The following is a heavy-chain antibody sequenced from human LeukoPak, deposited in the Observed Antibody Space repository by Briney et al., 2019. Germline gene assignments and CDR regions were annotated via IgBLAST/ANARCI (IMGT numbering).Heavy chain of an antibody. V-gene: IGHV1-8*01. CDR2: VDPNTGNT. Sequence: ASVKVSCKASGYTFTSYDINWGRQAAGQGLEWMGKVDPNTGNTAYSQKFQGRVTMTRRTSITTAYMELSSLRSEDTAVYYCARNYYDSSGLLLWGQGTLVTVSS. CDR3: ARNYYDSSGLLL. CDR1: GYTFTSYD. J-gene: IGHJ1*01. D-gene: IGHD3-22*01.